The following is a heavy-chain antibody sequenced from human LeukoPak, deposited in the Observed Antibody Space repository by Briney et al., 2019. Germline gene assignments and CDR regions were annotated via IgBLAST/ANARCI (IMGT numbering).Heavy chain of an antibody. CDR3: ARDLDNADVIDY. Sequence: PGGSLRLSCAASGFTFSSYWMSWVRHAPGRGLEWVANIKQDGSEKYYVDSVKGRFTISRDNAKNSLYLQMNSLRAEDTAVYYCARDLDNADVIDYWGQGTLVTVSS. J-gene: IGHJ4*02. CDR1: GFTFSSYW. D-gene: IGHD1-1*01. CDR2: IKQDGSEK. V-gene: IGHV3-7*01.